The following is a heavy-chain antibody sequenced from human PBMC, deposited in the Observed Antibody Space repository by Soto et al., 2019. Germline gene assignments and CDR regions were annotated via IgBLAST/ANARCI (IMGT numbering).Heavy chain of an antibody. Sequence: QVQLVESGGGVVQPGRSLRLSCAASGFTFSSYAMHWVRQAPGKGLEWVAVISYDGSNKYYADSVKGRFTISRDNSKNTLYLQMNSLRAEDTAVYYCARDSTLVRLAFDIWGQGTMVTVSS. V-gene: IGHV3-30-3*01. CDR1: GFTFSSYA. CDR3: ARDSTLVRLAFDI. D-gene: IGHD6-13*01. CDR2: ISYDGSNK. J-gene: IGHJ3*02.